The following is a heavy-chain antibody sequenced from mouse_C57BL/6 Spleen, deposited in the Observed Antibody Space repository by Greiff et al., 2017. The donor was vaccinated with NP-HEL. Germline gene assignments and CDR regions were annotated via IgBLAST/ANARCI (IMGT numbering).Heavy chain of an antibody. Sequence: EVQVVESGGDLVKPGGSLKLSCAASGFTFSSYGMSWVRQTPDKRLEWVATISSGGSYTYYPDSVKGRFTISRDNAKNTLYLQMSSLKSEDTAMYYCARVYDYGSPWFAYWGQGTLVTVSA. CDR3: ARVYDYGSPWFAY. CDR2: ISSGGSYT. J-gene: IGHJ3*01. V-gene: IGHV5-6*01. CDR1: GFTFSSYG. D-gene: IGHD2-4*01.